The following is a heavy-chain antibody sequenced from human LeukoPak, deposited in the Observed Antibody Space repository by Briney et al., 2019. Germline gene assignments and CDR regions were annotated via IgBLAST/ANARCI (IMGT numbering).Heavy chain of an antibody. J-gene: IGHJ3*01. CDR3: AKDMQLST. CDR2: IGASGEST. V-gene: IGHV3-23*01. CDR1: GFTLSVAA. D-gene: IGHD3-16*02. Sequence: GGSLRLSCAASGFTLSVAAMTWVRPAPGKGLEWVSLIGASGESTYYADSVKGRFTISRDNSKNTLSLQMNSLRVEDTTMYFCAKDMQLSTWGLGTMVTVSS.